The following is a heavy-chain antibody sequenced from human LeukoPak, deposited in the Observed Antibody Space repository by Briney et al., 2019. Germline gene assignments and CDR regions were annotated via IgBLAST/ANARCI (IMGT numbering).Heavy chain of an antibody. V-gene: IGHV3-23*01. J-gene: IGHJ1*01. D-gene: IGHD6-13*01. CDR2: LSGSGDRT. CDR3: AKGGDDSSSWYAAYFKH. CDR1: GFTFSSYT. Sequence: GGSLRLSCAASGFTFSSYTMNWVRQAPGKGLEWVSALSGSGDRTYYADSVKGRFTISRDNSKNILYLQMNSLRAEDTAVYYCAKGGDDSSSWYAAYFKHWGQGTLVTVSS.